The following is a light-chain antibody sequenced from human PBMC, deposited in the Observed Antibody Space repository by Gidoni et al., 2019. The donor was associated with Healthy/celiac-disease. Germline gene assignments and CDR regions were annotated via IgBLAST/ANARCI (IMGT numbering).Light chain of an antibody. Sequence: DIQMTQSPSSLSASVGDRVTITSQASQDISNYLNWYQQKPGKAPKLLIYDASNLETGVPSRISGSGSGTDFTFTISSLQPEDIATYYCQQYDNLPYTFGQGTKLEIK. CDR2: DAS. CDR3: QQYDNLPYT. CDR1: QDISNY. V-gene: IGKV1-33*01. J-gene: IGKJ2*01.